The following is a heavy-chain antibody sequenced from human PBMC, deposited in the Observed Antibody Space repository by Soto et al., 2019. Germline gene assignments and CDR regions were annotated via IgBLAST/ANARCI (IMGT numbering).Heavy chain of an antibody. D-gene: IGHD3-3*01. CDR1: GGSVTGFY. CDR2: IFHSGSS. V-gene: IGHV4-59*02. Sequence: PSETLSLTCTVSGGSVTGFYWSWIRQPPGKGLEWIGYIFHSGSSNYNPSLKSRVTISVDTPKNQFSLKLTSVTAADTAIYYCARGQAFWTGYYRMPYYFDYWGQGTLVIVSS. J-gene: IGHJ4*02. CDR3: ARGQAFWTGYYRMPYYFDY.